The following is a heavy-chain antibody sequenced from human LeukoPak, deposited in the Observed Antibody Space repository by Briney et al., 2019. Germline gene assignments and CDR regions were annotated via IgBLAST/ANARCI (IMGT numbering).Heavy chain of an antibody. CDR1: GFTFSSYS. Sequence: GGSLRLSCAASGFTFSSYSMNWVRQAPGEGLEWVSFISTSSNTIYYADSVKGRFTVSRDNAKNSLSLQMNSLRAEDTAVYYCARVRTGYYFDYWGQGTLVTVSS. J-gene: IGHJ4*02. CDR3: ARVRTGYYFDY. V-gene: IGHV3-48*01. D-gene: IGHD1-14*01. CDR2: ISTSSNTI.